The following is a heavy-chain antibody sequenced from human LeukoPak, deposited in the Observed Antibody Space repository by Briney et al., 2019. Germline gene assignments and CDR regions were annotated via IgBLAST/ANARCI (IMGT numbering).Heavy chain of an antibody. V-gene: IGHV4-59*12. D-gene: IGHD3-10*01. CDR3: AVGELGTKVDY. CDR2: IYYSGST. Sequence: SETLSLTCTVSGGSISSYYWSWIRQPPGKGLEWIGYIYYSGSTNYNPSLKSRVTISVDTSENQFSLKLTSVTAADTAVYYCAVGELGTKVDYWGQGTLVTVSS. CDR1: GGSISSYY. J-gene: IGHJ4*02.